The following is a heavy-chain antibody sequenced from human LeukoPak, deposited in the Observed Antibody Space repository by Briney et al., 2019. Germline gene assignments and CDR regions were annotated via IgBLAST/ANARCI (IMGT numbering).Heavy chain of an antibody. CDR3: ARLSVITGVDY. CDR1: GGSISSSSYY. J-gene: IGHJ4*02. CDR2: IYYSGST. V-gene: IGHV4-39*01. Sequence: PSETLSLTCTVSGGSISSSSYYWGWIRQPPGKGLEWIGSIYYSGSTYYNPSLKRRVTISVDASKNQFSLKLSSVTAADTAVYYCARLSVITGVDYWGQGTLVTVSS. D-gene: IGHD3-22*01.